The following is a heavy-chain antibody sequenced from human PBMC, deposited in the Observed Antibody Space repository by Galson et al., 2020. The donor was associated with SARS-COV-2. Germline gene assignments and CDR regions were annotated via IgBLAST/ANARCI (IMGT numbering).Heavy chain of an antibody. D-gene: IGHD1-1*01. J-gene: IGHJ4*02. CDR1: RFTLSSYT. V-gene: IGHV3-48*04. Sequence: GESLKISCAASRFTLSSYTMNWVRQAPVKGLELVAYIRSSSGTIYYADSVKGRFTISRDNAKNSLYLQLNSLRVEDTAVYYCARERLEYWGQGTLVTVSS. CDR2: IRSSSGTI. CDR3: ARERLEY.